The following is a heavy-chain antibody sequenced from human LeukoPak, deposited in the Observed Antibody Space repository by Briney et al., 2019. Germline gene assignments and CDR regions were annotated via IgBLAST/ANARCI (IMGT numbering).Heavy chain of an antibody. CDR2: IYPHDSDT. Sequence: GESLKISCKGSGYSFTNYWIGWVRQMPGKGLEWMGIIYPHDSDTRYSPSFQGQVTISVDKSISTAYLQWSSLKASDTAMYYCARTYGSGSYYISSFDYWGQGTLVTVSS. J-gene: IGHJ4*02. V-gene: IGHV5-51*01. CDR1: GYSFTNYW. D-gene: IGHD3-10*01. CDR3: ARTYGSGSYYISSFDY.